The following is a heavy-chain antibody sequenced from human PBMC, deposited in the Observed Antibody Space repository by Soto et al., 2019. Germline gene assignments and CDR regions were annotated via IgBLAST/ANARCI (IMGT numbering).Heavy chain of an antibody. V-gene: IGHV1-8*01. CDR3: ARGDYGDANYYMDV. Sequence: ASVKVSCKASGYTFTSYDINWVRQATGQGLEWMGWMNPNSGNTGYAQKFQGRVTMTRNTSISTAYMELSSLRSEDTAVYYCARGDYGDANYYMDVWGKGTTVTVSS. J-gene: IGHJ6*03. CDR1: GYTFTSYD. CDR2: MNPNSGNT. D-gene: IGHD4-17*01.